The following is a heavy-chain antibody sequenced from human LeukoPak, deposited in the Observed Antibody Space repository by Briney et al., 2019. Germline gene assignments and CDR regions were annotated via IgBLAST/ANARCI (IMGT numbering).Heavy chain of an antibody. Sequence: SETLSLTCTVSGVSISSGGYYWSWIRQHPGKGLEWIGYIYYSGSTYYNPSLKSRVTISVDTSKNQFSLKLSSVTAADTAVYYCARAPGRYDSSGYGLWFDPWGQGTLVTVSS. CDR2: IYYSGST. CDR1: GVSISSGGYY. J-gene: IGHJ5*02. D-gene: IGHD3-22*01. V-gene: IGHV4-31*03. CDR3: ARAPGRYDSSGYGLWFDP.